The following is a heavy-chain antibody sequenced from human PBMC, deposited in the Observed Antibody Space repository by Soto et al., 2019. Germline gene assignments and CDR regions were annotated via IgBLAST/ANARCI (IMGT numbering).Heavy chain of an antibody. CDR2: VYYNGFT. CDR1: GGSISSSSYY. J-gene: IGHJ5*02. CDR3: ARRGSDYDLLSRTKMASWFDP. D-gene: IGHD3-16*01. Sequence: SETLSLTCTVSGGSISSSSYYWAWNRQSPGKGLEWIGSVYYNGFTYYNPSLKSRVTISVDTSKNQFSLKLSSVTAADTAVYYCARRGSDYDLLSRTKMASWFDPWGQGTLVTVSS. V-gene: IGHV4-39*01.